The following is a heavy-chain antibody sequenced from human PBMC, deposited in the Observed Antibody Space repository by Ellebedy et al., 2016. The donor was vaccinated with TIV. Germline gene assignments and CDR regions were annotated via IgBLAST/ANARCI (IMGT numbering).Heavy chain of an antibody. CDR2: ISSSGSTI. CDR1: GFTFSDYY. J-gene: IGHJ4*02. Sequence: GESLKISCAASGFTFSDYYMSWIRQAPGKGLEWVSYISSSGSTIYYADSVKGRFTISRDNAKNSLYLQMNSLRAEDTAVYYCANEFVLGSIDYWGQGTLVTVSS. D-gene: IGHD3-16*01. CDR3: ANEFVLGSIDY. V-gene: IGHV3-11*01.